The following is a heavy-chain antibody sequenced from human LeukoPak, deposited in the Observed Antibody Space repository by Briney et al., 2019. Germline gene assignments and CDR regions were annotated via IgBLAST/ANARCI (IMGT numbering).Heavy chain of an antibody. V-gene: IGHV4-34*01. CDR2: INQSGST. CDR3: ARLHLSFGGTMDYYYMDV. CDR1: GGSFSGYY. Sequence: SEPLSLLFAVYGGSFSGYYWSWIRPPPGKGVGWIGEINQSGSTNYNPSLKSRVTISVDTSKNQFSLKLSSVTAADTAVYYCARLHLSFGGTMDYYYMDVWGKGTTVTISS. D-gene: IGHD1-7*01. J-gene: IGHJ6*03.